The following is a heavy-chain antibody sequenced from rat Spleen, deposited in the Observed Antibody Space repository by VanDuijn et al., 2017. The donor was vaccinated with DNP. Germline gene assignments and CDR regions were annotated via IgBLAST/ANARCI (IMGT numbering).Heavy chain of an antibody. V-gene: IGHV3-1*01. CDR3: ARGVEYYGYAVDA. J-gene: IGHJ4*01. Sequence: ELQLQESGPGLVKPSQSLSLACSVTGYSITSDYWGWIRKFPGNKMEWMGYISYSGSTSYNPSLKGRISITRDTSKNQFFLQLNSVTTEDTATYYCARGVEYYGYAVDAWGQGASVTVSS. CDR1: GYSITSDY. CDR2: ISYSGST. D-gene: IGHD1-7*01.